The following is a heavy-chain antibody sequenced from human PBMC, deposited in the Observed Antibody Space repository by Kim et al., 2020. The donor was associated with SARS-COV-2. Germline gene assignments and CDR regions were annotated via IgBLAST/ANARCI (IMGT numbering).Heavy chain of an antibody. Sequence: LKSRVTISVDTSKNQFSLKLSSVTAADTAVYYCARELVLWFGEQDDAFDIWGQGTMVTVSS. CDR3: ARELVLWFGEQDDAFDI. J-gene: IGHJ3*02. V-gene: IGHV4-34*01. D-gene: IGHD3-10*01.